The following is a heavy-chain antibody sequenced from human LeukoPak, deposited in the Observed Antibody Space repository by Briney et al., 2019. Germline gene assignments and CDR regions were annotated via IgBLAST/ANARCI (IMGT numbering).Heavy chain of an antibody. CDR2: INAGNGNT. CDR3: ARSSYYGSGSYYAADY. J-gene: IGHJ4*02. V-gene: IGHV1-3*03. Sequence: ASVKVSCKASGYTFTGYYMHWVRQASGQRLEWMGWINAGNGNTKYSQEFQGRVTITRDTSTSTAYMELSSLRSEDMAVYYCARSSYYGSGSYYAADYWGQGTLVTVSS. D-gene: IGHD3-10*01. CDR1: GYTFTGYY.